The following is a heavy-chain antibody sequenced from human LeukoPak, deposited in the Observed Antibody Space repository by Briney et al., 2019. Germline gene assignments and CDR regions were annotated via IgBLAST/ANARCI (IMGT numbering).Heavy chain of an antibody. V-gene: IGHV4-61*02. CDR2: IYTSGST. J-gene: IGHJ4*02. D-gene: IGHD2-8*01. CDR1: GGSISSGSYY. Sequence: SETLSLTCTVSGGSISSGSYYWSWIRQPAGKGLEWIGRIYTSGSTNYNPSLKSRVTISVDTSKNQFSLKLSSVTAADTAVYYCARLGVRSFFVDYWGQGTLVTVSS. CDR3: ARLGVRSFFVDY.